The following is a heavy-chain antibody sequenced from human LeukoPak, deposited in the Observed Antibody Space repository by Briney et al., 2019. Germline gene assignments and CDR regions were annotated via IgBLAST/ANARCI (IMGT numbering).Heavy chain of an antibody. J-gene: IGHJ4*02. Sequence: KPGGSLRLSCAASGITFTSSSMTWVRQAPGKGLEWVSSISSSGSYIYFADSLKGRFTISRDNAKNSLYLQMNSLRAEDTAVYYCARADTTGGYYFDYWGQGTLVTVSS. CDR2: ISSSGSYI. CDR1: GITFTSSS. CDR3: ARADTTGGYYFDY. V-gene: IGHV3-21*01. D-gene: IGHD4-17*01.